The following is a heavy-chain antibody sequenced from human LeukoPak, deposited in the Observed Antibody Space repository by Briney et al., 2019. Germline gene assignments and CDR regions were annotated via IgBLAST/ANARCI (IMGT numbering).Heavy chain of an antibody. CDR2: IYYSGST. V-gene: IGHV4-59*08. CDR3: ARLIRYPGMAVAGIDY. J-gene: IGHJ4*02. D-gene: IGHD6-19*01. Sequence: SETLSLTCTVSGGSISSYYWSWIRQPPGKGLEWIGYIYYSGSTNYNPSLKSRVTISVDTSKNQFSLKLSSVTAADTAVYYCARLIRYPGMAVAGIDYWGQGTLVTVSS. CDR1: GGSISSYY.